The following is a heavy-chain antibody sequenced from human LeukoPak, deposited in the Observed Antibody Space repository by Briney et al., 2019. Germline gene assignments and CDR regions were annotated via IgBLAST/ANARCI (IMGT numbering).Heavy chain of an antibody. CDR3: AREDASGGTHLDY. CDR2: VYHSGRT. D-gene: IGHD4-23*01. CDR1: GASISSFY. Sequence: PSETLSLTCTVSGASISSFYWSWIRQPPGKGPEWIGYVYHSGRTNYNPSLKSRVTISADTSKNHFSLKLISVTAADTAIYYCAREDASGGTHLDYWGQGTLVTVSS. J-gene: IGHJ4*02. V-gene: IGHV4-59*01.